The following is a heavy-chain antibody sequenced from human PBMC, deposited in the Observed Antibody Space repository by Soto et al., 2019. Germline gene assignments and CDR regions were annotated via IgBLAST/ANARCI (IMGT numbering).Heavy chain of an antibody. CDR1: GFTFSSYG. D-gene: IGHD6-13*01. Sequence: QVQLVESGGGVVQPGRSLRLSCAASGFTFSSYGMHWVRQAPGKGLEWVAVISYDGSTKYYADSVKGRFTISRENSKNTLYLQMKSLRAEDTAVYYCATYEQQLIVDPWGQGTLVTVSS. CDR3: ATYEQQLIVDP. CDR2: ISYDGSTK. V-gene: IGHV3-30*03. J-gene: IGHJ5*02.